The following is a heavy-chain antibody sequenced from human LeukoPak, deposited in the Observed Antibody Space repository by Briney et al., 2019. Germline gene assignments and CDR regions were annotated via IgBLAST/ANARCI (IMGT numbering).Heavy chain of an antibody. V-gene: IGHV3-23*01. CDR3: AKDLPYYDFWSGYSAFDY. CDR2: ISGSGGST. Sequence: PGGSLRLSCAASGFTFSSYAMSWVRQAPGKGLEWVSAISGSGGSTYYADSVKGRFTISRDNSKNTLYLQMNSLRAEDTAVYYCAKDLPYYDFWSGYSAFDYWGQGTLVTVSS. D-gene: IGHD3-3*01. J-gene: IGHJ4*02. CDR1: GFTFSSYA.